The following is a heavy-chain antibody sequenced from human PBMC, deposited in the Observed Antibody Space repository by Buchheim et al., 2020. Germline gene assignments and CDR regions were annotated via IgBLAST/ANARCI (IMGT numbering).Heavy chain of an antibody. D-gene: IGHD5-24*01. Sequence: QVQLVESGGGVVQPGRSLRLSCAASGFTFSSYAMHWVRQAPGKGLEWVAVIWYDGSNKYYADSVKGRFTISRDNSKTTLYLQMNSLRAEDTAVYYCARDRRWLQFSAGDWGQGTL. J-gene: IGHJ4*02. CDR3: ARDRRWLQFSAGD. V-gene: IGHV3-33*08. CDR2: IWYDGSNK. CDR1: GFTFSSYA.